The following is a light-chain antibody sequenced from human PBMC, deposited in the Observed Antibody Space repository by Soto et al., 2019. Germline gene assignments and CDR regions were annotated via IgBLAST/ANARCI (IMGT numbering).Light chain of an antibody. V-gene: IGLV1-40*01. J-gene: IGLJ1*01. Sequence: QSVLTQPPSVSGAPGQRGTISCTGSSSNIGAGYDVHWYRQVPGTAPKLLIYANNSRPSGVPDRFSGSKSGTSASLAITGLQAEDEATYYCQSYDSSLRSYVFGTGTKVTVL. CDR3: QSYDSSLRSYV. CDR2: ANN. CDR1: SSNIGAGYD.